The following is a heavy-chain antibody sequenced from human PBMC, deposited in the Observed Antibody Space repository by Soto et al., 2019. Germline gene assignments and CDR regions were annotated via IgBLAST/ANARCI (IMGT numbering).Heavy chain of an antibody. CDR3: ARDSRYYYDSSGYYPPYYYGMDV. CDR2: IIPIFGTA. V-gene: IGHV1-69*13. D-gene: IGHD3-22*01. CDR1: GGTLSSYA. Sequence: AASVKVSCKASGGTLSSYAISWVRQAPGQGLEWMGGIIPIFGTANYAQKFQGRVTITADESTSTAYMELSSLRSEDTAVYYCARDSRYYYDSSGYYPPYYYGMDVWGQGTTVTVSS. J-gene: IGHJ6*02.